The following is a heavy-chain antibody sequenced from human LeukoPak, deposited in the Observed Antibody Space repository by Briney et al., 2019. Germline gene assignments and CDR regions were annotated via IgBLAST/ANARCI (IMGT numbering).Heavy chain of an antibody. CDR3: ARDPTIFGVVTWFDP. CDR1: GYTFTSYG. J-gene: IGHJ5*02. CDR2: ISAYNGNT. D-gene: IGHD3-3*01. Sequence: ASVKVSCKASGYTFTSYGISWVRQAPGQGLEWMGWISAYNGNTNYAQKLQGRVTMTTGTSTSTAYMELRSLRSDDTAVYYCARDPTIFGVVTWFDPWGQGTLVTVSS. V-gene: IGHV1-18*01.